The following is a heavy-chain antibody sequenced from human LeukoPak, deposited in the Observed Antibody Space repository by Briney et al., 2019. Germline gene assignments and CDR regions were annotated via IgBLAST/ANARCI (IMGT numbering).Heavy chain of an antibody. CDR1: GFTVSSNY. D-gene: IGHD6-13*01. Sequence: GGSLRLSCAASGFTVSSNYMSWVRHAPGKGLEWVSVIYSGVSTYYADSVKGRFTISRDNSKNTLYLQMNSLRAEDTAVYYCARDRSSSSWYYFDYWGQGALVTVSS. CDR2: IYSGVST. J-gene: IGHJ4*02. V-gene: IGHV3-53*01. CDR3: ARDRSSSSWYYFDY.